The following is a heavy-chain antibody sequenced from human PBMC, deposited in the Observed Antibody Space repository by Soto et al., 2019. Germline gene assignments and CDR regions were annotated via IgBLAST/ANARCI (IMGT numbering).Heavy chain of an antibody. CDR2: MNPNSCNT. D-gene: IGHD3-10*01. V-gene: IGHV1-8*01. J-gene: IGHJ5*02. Sequence: QVQLVQSGAEVKKPVASVKVSCKDSVYTFTSYDINWVRQATGQGLEWMGWMNPNSCNTGYAQKFQGRVTMTRNTSISTAYMELSSLRSEDTAVYYCARSGSGSYDWFAPWGQGTLVTVYS. CDR1: VYTFTSYD. CDR3: ARSGSGSYDWFAP.